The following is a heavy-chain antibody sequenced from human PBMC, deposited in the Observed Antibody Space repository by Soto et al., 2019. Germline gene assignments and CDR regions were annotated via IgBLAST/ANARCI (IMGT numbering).Heavy chain of an antibody. D-gene: IGHD3-22*01. CDR3: ARDTDSSGYYLPYYGVDV. CDR2: VYTTGST. V-gene: IGHV4-4*07. J-gene: IGHJ6*02. CDR1: GGSISDYY. Sequence: SETLSLTCTVSGGSISDYYWSWIRQPAGRGLEWIGRVYTTGSTNYNPSLKSRVIMSVDTSKNQVSLNLNSVTAADTAVYYCARDTDSSGYYLPYYGVDVWGQGTTVTVSS.